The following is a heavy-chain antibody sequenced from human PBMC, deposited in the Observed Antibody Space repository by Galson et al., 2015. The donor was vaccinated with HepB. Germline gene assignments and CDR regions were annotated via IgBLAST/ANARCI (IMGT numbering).Heavy chain of an antibody. CDR2: IIPILGIA. J-gene: IGHJ4*02. CDR1: GGTFSSYT. V-gene: IGHV1-69*02. CDR3: ARVQSSIAVAGTSKYYFDY. Sequence: SVKVSCKASGGTFSSYTISWVRQAPGQGLEWMGRIIPILGIANYAQKFQGRVTITADKSTSTAYMELSSLRSEDTAVYYCARVQSSIAVAGTSKYYFDYWGQGTLVTVSP. D-gene: IGHD6-19*01.